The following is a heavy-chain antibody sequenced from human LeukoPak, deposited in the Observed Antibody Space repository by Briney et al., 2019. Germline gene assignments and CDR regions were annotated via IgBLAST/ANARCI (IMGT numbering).Heavy chain of an antibody. J-gene: IGHJ6*02. Sequence: ASVKVSCKASGYTFTSYYMHWVRQAPGQGLEWMGIINPSSGSTSYAQKFQGRVTMTRDTSTSRVYMELSSLRSEDTAVYYCARDSGPGTVTIGEARSTYYYYYGMDVWGQGTTVTVSS. CDR3: ARDSGPGTVTIGEARSTYYYYYGMDV. CDR1: GYTFTSYY. V-gene: IGHV1-46*01. D-gene: IGHD4-17*01. CDR2: INPSSGST.